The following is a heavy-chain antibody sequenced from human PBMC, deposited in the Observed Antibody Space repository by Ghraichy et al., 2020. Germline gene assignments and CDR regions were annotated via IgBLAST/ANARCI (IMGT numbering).Heavy chain of an antibody. Sequence: SETLSLTCSVSGGSISNYYWTWIRQPAGKGLEWIGRIYSSGSTNYNPSLKSRVTMSVEKSKNQFSLKLSFVTAADTAVYYCARGDGTNGGGDYYNGLDVWGQGTSVT. CDR1: GGSISNYY. J-gene: IGHJ6*02. CDR2: IYSSGST. V-gene: IGHV4-4*07. CDR3: ARGDGTNGGGDYYNGLDV. D-gene: IGHD3-16*01.